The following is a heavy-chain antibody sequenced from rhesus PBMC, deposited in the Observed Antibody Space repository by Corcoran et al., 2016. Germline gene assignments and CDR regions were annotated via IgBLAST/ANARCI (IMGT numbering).Heavy chain of an antibody. CDR3: VRGVVIVVASYFDY. J-gene: IGHJ4*01. V-gene: IGHV4S2*01. CDR2: IHGRGGSS. CDR1: GASISSNY. Sequence: QVQLQESGPGLVKSSETLPLTCAVSGASISSNYWNWIRQAPGKGLEWIGRIHGRGGSSDYNPSLKSRVTISIDRSKNQFSLKLSSVTAADTAVYFCVRGVVIVVASYFDYWGQGVLVTVSS. D-gene: IGHD2-33*01.